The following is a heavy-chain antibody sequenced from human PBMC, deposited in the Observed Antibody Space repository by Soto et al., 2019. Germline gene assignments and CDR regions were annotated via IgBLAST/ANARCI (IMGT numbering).Heavy chain of an antibody. Sequence: ASVKVSFKASGYTFTGYYIHWVRQAPGQGLEWMGWINPNGGGTNYAQKFQDWVTMTRDTSISTAYMELSRLKSDDTAVYYCARVATIFGVVPAYWGQGTLVTVSS. V-gene: IGHV1-2*04. CDR3: ARVATIFGVVPAY. D-gene: IGHD3-3*01. CDR1: GYTFTGYY. J-gene: IGHJ4*02. CDR2: INPNGGGT.